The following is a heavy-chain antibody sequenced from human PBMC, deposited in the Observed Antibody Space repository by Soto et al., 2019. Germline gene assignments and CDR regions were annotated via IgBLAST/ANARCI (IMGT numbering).Heavy chain of an antibody. Sequence: QVQLVQSGAEVKKPGASVKVSCKASGYTFTSYDINWVRQATGQGLEWMGWMNPNSGNTGYAQKFQGRVTMTRNTSIRTAYMELSSLRSEDTAVYYCARALRRITIFGVVINPNDAFDIWGQGTMVTVSS. D-gene: IGHD3-3*01. V-gene: IGHV1-8*01. CDR2: MNPNSGNT. J-gene: IGHJ3*02. CDR1: GYTFTSYD. CDR3: ARALRRITIFGVVINPNDAFDI.